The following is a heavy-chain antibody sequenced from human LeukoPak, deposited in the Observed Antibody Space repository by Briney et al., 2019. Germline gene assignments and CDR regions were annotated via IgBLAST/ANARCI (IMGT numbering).Heavy chain of an antibody. CDR1: GGSISSSNW. D-gene: IGHD2-15*01. V-gene: IGHV4-4*02. CDR3: ARVGYCSGGSCYAGFGWFDP. J-gene: IGHJ5*02. Sequence: SGTLSLTCAVTGGSISSSNWWSWVSQPPGKGLEWIGDIYHRGSTNYNPSLKSRVTISVDKSKNQFSLKLSSVTAADTAVYYCARVGYCSGGSCYAGFGWFDPWGQGTLVTVSS. CDR2: IYHRGST.